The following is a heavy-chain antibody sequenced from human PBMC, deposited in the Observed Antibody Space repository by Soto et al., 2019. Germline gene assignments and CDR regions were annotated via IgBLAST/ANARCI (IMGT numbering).Heavy chain of an antibody. CDR2: NSWTSGSI. CDR1: GFTFDDYA. V-gene: IGHV3-9*01. CDR3: AEGGQLVVEGGGY. J-gene: IGHJ4*02. Sequence: EVQLVESGGGLVQPGRSLRLSCAASGFTFDDYAMHWGRQAPGKGLEWVSGNSWTSGSIGSADSVKGRFTISRDLAKNSRDLQMNSLGAADADLYYCAEGGQLVVEGGGYWGQGTLVTVSS. D-gene: IGHD6-13*01.